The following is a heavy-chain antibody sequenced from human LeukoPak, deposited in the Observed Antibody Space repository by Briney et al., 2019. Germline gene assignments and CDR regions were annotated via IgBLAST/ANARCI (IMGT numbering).Heavy chain of an antibody. CDR3: AKDRSGPTGSFGY. CDR2: ISGSGGST. J-gene: IGHJ4*02. Sequence: PGGSLRLSCAASGFTFSTYAMSWVRQAPGKGLDWVSAISGSGGSTYYADSVKGRFTISRDNSKNTLYLQINSLRAEDTAVYYCAKDRSGPTGSFGYWGQGTLVTVSS. D-gene: IGHD1-1*01. CDR1: GFTFSTYA. V-gene: IGHV3-23*01.